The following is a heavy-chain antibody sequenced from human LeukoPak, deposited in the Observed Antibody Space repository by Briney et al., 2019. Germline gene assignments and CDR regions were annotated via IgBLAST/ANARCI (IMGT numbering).Heavy chain of an antibody. CDR2: ISAYNGNT. CDR1: GYTFTSYG. D-gene: IGHD3-22*01. CDR3: ARDRGPYPYYDSRDAY. J-gene: IGHJ4*02. Sequence: ASVKVSCKASGYTFTSYGISWVRQAPGQGLEWMGWISAYNGNTNYAQKLQGRVTMTTDTSTSTAYMELTSLRSDDTAVYYCARDRGPYPYYDSRDAYWGQGTLVTVSS. V-gene: IGHV1-18*01.